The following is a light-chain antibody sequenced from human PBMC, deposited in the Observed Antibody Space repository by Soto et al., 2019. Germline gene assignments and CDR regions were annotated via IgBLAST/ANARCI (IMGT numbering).Light chain of an antibody. CDR3: QLYGISLCT. Sequence: SMSLGTSSLSERERATLSWRASQSVSSSYLAWSQQKPGQAPRLLIYSASSRATGIPDRFSGRGSGTDFTLTIRRLEPEEFAVYYCQLYGISLCTFCEGTKVDIK. CDR2: SAS. CDR1: QSVSSSY. J-gene: IGKJ1*01. V-gene: IGKV3-20*01.